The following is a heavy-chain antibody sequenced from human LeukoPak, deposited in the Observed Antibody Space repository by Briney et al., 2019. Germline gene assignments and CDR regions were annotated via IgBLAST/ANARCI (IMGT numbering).Heavy chain of an antibody. CDR3: GIAAAGVPPGVLDY. Sequence: ASVKVSCKASGYTFTGYYMQWVRQAPGQGLEGMGWSNPNSGGTNYAQKFQGRVTMARDTSISQAYMELSRLKSDDTAVYDCGIAAAGVPPGVLDYWGQGTLVTVSP. CDR1: GYTFTGYY. CDR2: SNPNSGGT. D-gene: IGHD6-13*01. J-gene: IGHJ4*02. V-gene: IGHV1-2*02.